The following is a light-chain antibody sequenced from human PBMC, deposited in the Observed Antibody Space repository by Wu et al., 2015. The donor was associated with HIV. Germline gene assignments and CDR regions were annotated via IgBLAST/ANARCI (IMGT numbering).Light chain of an antibody. CDR3: QQYNNWRSS. CDR2: GAS. V-gene: IGKV3-15*01. J-gene: IGKJ2*03. Sequence: LAVTQSPGTLSVFLGERATLSCRASQSVSSNLAWYQQKPGQAPRLLIYGASTRATGIPARFSGSGSGTEFTLTISSLQSEDFAVYYCQQYNNWRSSFGQGTKLEIK. CDR1: QSVSSN.